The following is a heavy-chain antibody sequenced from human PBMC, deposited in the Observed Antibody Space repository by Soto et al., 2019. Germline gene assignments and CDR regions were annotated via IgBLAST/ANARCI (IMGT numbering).Heavy chain of an antibody. Sequence: ASVKGSCKAAGGTFSSYAISWVRQAPGQGLEWMGGIIPIFGTANYAQKFQGRVTITADKSTSTAYMELSSLRSEDTAVYYCARDSCSYGPFDYWGQGTLVTVSS. CDR1: GGTFSSYA. J-gene: IGHJ4*02. V-gene: IGHV1-69*06. CDR2: IIPIFGTA. CDR3: ARDSCSYGPFDY. D-gene: IGHD5-18*01.